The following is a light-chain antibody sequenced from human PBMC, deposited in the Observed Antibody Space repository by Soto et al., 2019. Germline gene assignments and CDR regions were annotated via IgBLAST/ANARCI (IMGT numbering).Light chain of an antibody. CDR1: QNINNY. CDR2: SAS. CDR3: QNYGSAPQT. J-gene: IGKJ1*01. V-gene: IGKV1-27*01. Sequence: DIQMTQSPSSLSASVGDRVTITCRASQNINNYLAWYQQKPGNVPTLLIYSASSLQSGVPSRFSGGGSRTDFTLTISSLQTEDVATYYCQNYGSAPQTFGRGTKVEIK.